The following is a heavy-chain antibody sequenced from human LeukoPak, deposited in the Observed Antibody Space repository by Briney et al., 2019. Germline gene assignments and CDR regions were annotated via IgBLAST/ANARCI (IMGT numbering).Heavy chain of an antibody. CDR1: GFTFSSYA. CDR3: AKGPYDSSGYSVQRTYYYYMDV. CDR2: ISGSGGST. Sequence: PGGSLRLSCAASGFTFSSYAMSWVRQAPGKGLEWGSAISGSGGSTYYADSVKGRLTISRDNSKNTLYLQMNSLRAEDTAVYYCAKGPYDSSGYSVQRTYYYYMDVWGKGTTVTVSS. D-gene: IGHD3-22*01. J-gene: IGHJ6*03. V-gene: IGHV3-23*01.